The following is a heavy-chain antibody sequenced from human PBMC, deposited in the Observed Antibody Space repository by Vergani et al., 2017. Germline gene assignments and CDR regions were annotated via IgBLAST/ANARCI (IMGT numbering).Heavy chain of an antibody. CDR1: GGSFSGYY. D-gene: IGHD1-26*01. CDR2: INHSGST. V-gene: IGHV4-34*01. CDR3: PRGGSYRHYYYYCYMDV. Sequence: QVQLQQWGAGLLKPSETLSLTCAVYGGSFSGYYWSWIRQPPGKGLEWIGKINHSGSTNYNPSLKIRVTISVDSSKNQFSLKLISVTAADEAVYYCPRGGSYRHYYYYCYMDVWGKGTTVTVSS. J-gene: IGHJ6*03.